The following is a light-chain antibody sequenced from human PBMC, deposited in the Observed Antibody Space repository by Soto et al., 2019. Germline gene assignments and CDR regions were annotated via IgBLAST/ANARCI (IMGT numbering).Light chain of an antibody. CDR1: DSNIGNHY. Sequence: QAVVTQPPSVSAAPGQKVTISCSGTDSNIGNHYVTWYQQVPGTAPKVLIYDDNKRPSGIPGRFSGSKSGTSATLAITGLQTGDEADYYCGTWDSRLTAVIFGGGTKLTVL. V-gene: IGLV1-51*01. J-gene: IGLJ2*01. CDR3: GTWDSRLTAVI. CDR2: DDN.